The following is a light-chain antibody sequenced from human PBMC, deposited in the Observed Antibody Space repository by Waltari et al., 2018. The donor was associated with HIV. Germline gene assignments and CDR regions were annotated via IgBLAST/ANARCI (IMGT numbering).Light chain of an antibody. CDR2: MAD. V-gene: IGLV7-43*01. J-gene: IGLJ3*02. CDR1: TGAVTSSSY. CDR3: LLYYGGRQPTWV. Sequence: VVTQEPSLTVSPGGTVTLTCTSSTGAVTSSSYASWFQQRPGQAPRPLMYMADKSHSWPPDHFSGSLLGAKAALTLFGAQPEDEADYFCLLYYGGRQPTWVFGGGTKLTV.